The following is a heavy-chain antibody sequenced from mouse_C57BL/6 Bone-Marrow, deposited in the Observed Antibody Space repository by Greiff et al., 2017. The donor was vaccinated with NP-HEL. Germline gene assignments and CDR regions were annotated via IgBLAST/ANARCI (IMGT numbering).Heavy chain of an antibody. CDR2: ISSGGDYI. D-gene: IGHD1-1*01. Sequence: EVQRVESGEGLVKPGGSLKLSCAASGFTFSSYAMSWVRQTPEKRLEWVAYISSGGDYIYYADTVKGRFTISRDNARNTLYLQMSSLKSEDTAMYYCTRDFLITTVVATRPWFAYWGQGTLVTVSA. V-gene: IGHV5-9-1*02. CDR1: GFTFSSYA. J-gene: IGHJ3*01. CDR3: TRDFLITTVVATRPWFAY.